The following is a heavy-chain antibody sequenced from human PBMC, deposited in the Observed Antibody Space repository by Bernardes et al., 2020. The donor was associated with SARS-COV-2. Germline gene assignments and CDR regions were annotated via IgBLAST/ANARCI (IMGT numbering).Heavy chain of an antibody. D-gene: IGHD1-26*01. Sequence: SVTLAPTCTVSGGSIRSSSYYWGWIRQPTGKGLEWIGSIYYRGRTYYNPSLKSRVTISVDTSKNQFSLKLSSVTAADTAVYYCASSGVGATSYYYYGMDVWGQGTTVTVSS. CDR3: ASSGVGATSYYYYGMDV. J-gene: IGHJ6*02. V-gene: IGHV4-39*01. CDR1: GGSIRSSSYY. CDR2: IYYRGRT.